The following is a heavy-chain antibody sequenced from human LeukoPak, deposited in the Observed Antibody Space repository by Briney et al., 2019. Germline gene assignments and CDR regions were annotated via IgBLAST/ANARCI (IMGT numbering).Heavy chain of an antibody. V-gene: IGHV3-7*01. J-gene: IGHJ4*02. Sequence: GGSLRLSCAASGFTFSSYWMSWVRQAPGKGLEWVGNIKQDGSEKYYVDSVKGRFTISRDNAKNSLYLQMNSLRAEDTAVYYCARDQAYYDFWSAPGYFDYWGQGTLVTVSS. CDR3: ARDQAYYDFWSAPGYFDY. CDR1: GFTFSSYW. CDR2: IKQDGSEK. D-gene: IGHD3-3*01.